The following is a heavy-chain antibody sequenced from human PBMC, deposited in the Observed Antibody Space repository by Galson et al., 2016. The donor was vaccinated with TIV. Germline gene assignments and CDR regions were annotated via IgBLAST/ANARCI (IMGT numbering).Heavy chain of an antibody. D-gene: IGHD2-21*02. CDR3: ARVACCGGTCYYLDY. CDR2: VNWNGAGT. V-gene: IGHV3-20*04. Sequence: SLRLSCAASGFNFDDYDMTWVRQGPGKGLEWVSGVNWNGAGTSYADSVKGRFTISRDRAKNSLYLQMNSLGAEDTALYYCARVACCGGTCYYLDYWGQGTLVTVSS. CDR1: GFNFDDYD. J-gene: IGHJ4*02.